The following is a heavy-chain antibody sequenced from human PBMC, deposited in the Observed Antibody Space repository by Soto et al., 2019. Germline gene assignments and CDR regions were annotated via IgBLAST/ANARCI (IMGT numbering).Heavy chain of an antibody. D-gene: IGHD2-15*01. Sequence: QVQLVQSGAEVKKPGASVKVSCKASGYTFTSYDINWVRQATGQGLEWMGWMNPNSGNTGYAQKFQGRVTMTRNTSISTAYMELSSLRSEDTAVYYCASGYCSGGSCFFENDAFDIWGQGTMVTVSS. J-gene: IGHJ3*02. CDR1: GYTFTSYD. CDR2: MNPNSGNT. V-gene: IGHV1-8*01. CDR3: ASGYCSGGSCFFENDAFDI.